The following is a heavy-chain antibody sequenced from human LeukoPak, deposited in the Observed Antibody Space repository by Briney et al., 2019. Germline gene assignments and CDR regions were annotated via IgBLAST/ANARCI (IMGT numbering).Heavy chain of an antibody. Sequence: GGSLRLSCAASGFTFSSYAMHWVRQAPGKGLEWVAVISYDGSNEYYADSVKGRFTISRDNSKNTLYLQMNSLRAEDTAVYYCAREKGGGSSSYPGGYYYYYMDVWGKGTTVTVSS. D-gene: IGHD6-6*01. CDR3: AREKGGGSSSYPGGYYYYYMDV. CDR1: GFTFSSYA. J-gene: IGHJ6*03. CDR2: ISYDGSNE. V-gene: IGHV3-30*04.